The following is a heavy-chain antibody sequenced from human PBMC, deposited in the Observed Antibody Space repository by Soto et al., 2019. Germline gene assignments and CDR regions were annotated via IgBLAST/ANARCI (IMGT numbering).Heavy chain of an antibody. D-gene: IGHD3-10*01. V-gene: IGHV6-1*01. J-gene: IGHJ5*02. CDR2: TYYRSKWYF. Sequence: PSQTLSITCGISGDSVSSNTAGWSWIRQSPSRGLEWLGRTYYRSKWYFDYGVSVKGRITINPDTSKNQFSLQLNSVTPEDTAVYYCAKGGLVRGAFHGWFDPWGQGTLVTVSS. CDR3: AKGGLVRGAFHGWFDP. CDR1: GDSVSSNTAG.